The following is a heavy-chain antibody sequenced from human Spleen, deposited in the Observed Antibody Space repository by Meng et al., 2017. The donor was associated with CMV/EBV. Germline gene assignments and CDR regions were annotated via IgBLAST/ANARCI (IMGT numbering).Heavy chain of an antibody. V-gene: IGHV4-59*01. CDR2: IYYSVST. J-gene: IGHJ6*02. Sequence: GSLRLSCTVSGVSISGYYWSWIRQPPGKGLEWIGYIYYSVSTYYNSSLKSRITISVDRSRSQFSLKVSSVTAADTAVYYCARLGYFYYTLDVWGRGTTVTVSS. CDR1: GVSISGYY. CDR3: ARLGYFYYTLDV.